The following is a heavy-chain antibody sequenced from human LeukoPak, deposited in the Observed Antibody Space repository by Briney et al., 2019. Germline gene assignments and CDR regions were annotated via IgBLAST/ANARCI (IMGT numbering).Heavy chain of an antibody. CDR3: AKERDGYNEY. J-gene: IGHJ4*02. V-gene: IGHV3-11*05. CDR2: ITGSSSYT. CDR1: GFTFSDYY. D-gene: IGHD5-24*01. Sequence: GGSLRLSCAASGFTFSDYYMNWIRQFPGKGLEWVSYITGSSSYTNYADSVKGRFTISRDNSKNTLYLQMNSLRAEDTAVYYCAKERDGYNEYWGQGTLVTVSS.